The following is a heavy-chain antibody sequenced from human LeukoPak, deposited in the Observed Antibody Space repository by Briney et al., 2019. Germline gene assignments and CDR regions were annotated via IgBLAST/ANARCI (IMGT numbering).Heavy chain of an antibody. CDR2: INHDGRET. D-gene: IGHD2-2*02. J-gene: IGHJ3*02. V-gene: IGHV3-7*04. CDR1: GFNFRYLW. CDR3: ATESYCSSTSCYTLGDAFDI. Sequence: GGSLRLTCLGSGFNFRYLWMSWVRQAPGKGLEWVANINHDGRETYYADSVKGRFIISRDNAKNSLYLQMNSLRAEDTAVYYCATESYCSSTSCYTLGDAFDIWGQGTMVTVSS.